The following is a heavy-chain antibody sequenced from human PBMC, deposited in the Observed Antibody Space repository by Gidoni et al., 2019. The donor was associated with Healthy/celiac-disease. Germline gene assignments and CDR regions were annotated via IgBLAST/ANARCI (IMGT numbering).Heavy chain of an antibody. V-gene: IGHV3-21*01. CDR1: GFPFSSYS. J-gene: IGHJ4*02. CDR2: ISSSSSYI. Sequence: VQLVGSGGGLVKPGGSLRLSRAASGFPFSSYSMNWVRQAPGQGLGWVSSISSSSSYIYYANSVKGRFTISRDNAKNSMYLQMNSLRAEDTAVYYCARARGTPYYFDYWGQGTLVTVSS. CDR3: ARARGTPYYFDY. D-gene: IGHD6-25*01.